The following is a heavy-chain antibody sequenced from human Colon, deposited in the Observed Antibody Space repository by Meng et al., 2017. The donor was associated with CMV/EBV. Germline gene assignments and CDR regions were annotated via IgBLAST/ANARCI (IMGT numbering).Heavy chain of an antibody. CDR1: GFTFSDYY. J-gene: IGHJ4*02. CDR3: ARGLGSGTRRGVDY. CDR2: ISSSGSTI. D-gene: IGHD1-26*01. Sequence: GESLKISCAASGFTFSDYYMSWIRQAPGKGLEWVSYISSSGSTIYYADSVKGRFTISRDNAKNSLYLQIKGLKAEDAAVYYCARGLGSGTRRGVDYWGQGTLVTVSS. V-gene: IGHV3-11*04.